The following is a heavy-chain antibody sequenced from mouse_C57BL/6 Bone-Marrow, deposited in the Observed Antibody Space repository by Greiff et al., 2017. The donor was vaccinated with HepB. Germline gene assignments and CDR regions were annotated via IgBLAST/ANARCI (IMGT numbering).Heavy chain of an antibody. J-gene: IGHJ3*01. D-gene: IGHD1-1*01. CDR2: ISNGGGST. CDR3: AREDGSSYERFAY. V-gene: IGHV5-12*01. Sequence: EVQVVESGGGLVQPGGSLKLSCAASGFTFSDYYMYWVRQTPEKRLEWVAYISNGGGSTYYPDTVKGRFTISRDNAKNTLYLQMSRLKSEDTAMYYCAREDGSSYERFAYWGQGTLVTVSA. CDR1: GFTFSDYY.